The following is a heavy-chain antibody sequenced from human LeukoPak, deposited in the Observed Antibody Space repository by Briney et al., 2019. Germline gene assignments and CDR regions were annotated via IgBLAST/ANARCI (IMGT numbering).Heavy chain of an antibody. J-gene: IGHJ4*02. Sequence: ASVKVSCKASGGTFSSYAISWVRQAPGQGLEWMGGIIPIFGTANYAQKFQGRVTITADESTSTAYMELSSLRSEDTAVYYCARSGVPAAPYYFDYWGQGTLVTVSS. D-gene: IGHD2-2*01. CDR3: ARSGVPAAPYYFDY. CDR1: GGTFSSYA. V-gene: IGHV1-69*13. CDR2: IIPIFGTA.